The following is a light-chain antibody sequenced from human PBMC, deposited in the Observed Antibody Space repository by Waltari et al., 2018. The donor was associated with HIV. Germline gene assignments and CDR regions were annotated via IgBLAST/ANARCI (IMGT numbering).Light chain of an antibody. J-gene: IGKJ2*01. Sequence: EIELTQSPGTLSLSPGERATPSCRASQRFSRSYLAWSQQKPGQAPRLLIYDASSRATGIPDRFGGSGSGTDCTLSISRLEPEDSAVYYCQQYGTLYTFGQGTKLESK. V-gene: IGKV3-20*01. CDR1: QRFSRSY. CDR2: DAS. CDR3: QQYGTLYT.